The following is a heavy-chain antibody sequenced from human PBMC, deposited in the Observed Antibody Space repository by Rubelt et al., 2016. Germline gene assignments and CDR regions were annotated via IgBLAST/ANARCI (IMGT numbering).Heavy chain of an antibody. J-gene: IGHJ1*01. CDR3: VKDKGDGYTYDN. CDR2: VSYDGSNK. V-gene: IGHV3-30*04. CDR1: GFTLSSYA. Sequence: PGRSLRLSCAASGFTLSSYAMHWVRQAPGKGLEWVAVVSYDGSNKYYADSVKGRFTISRDNSKNTLYLHMSSLRAEDTAVYYCVKDKGDGYTYDNWGQGTLVTVSS. D-gene: IGHD5-18*01.